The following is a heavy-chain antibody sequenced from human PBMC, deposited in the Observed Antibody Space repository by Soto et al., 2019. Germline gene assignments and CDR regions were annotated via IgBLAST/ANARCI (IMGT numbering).Heavy chain of an antibody. J-gene: IGHJ4*02. V-gene: IGHV3-48*02. CDR1: GFTFSSYS. Sequence: EVQLVESGGGLVQPGGSLRLSCAASGFTFSSYSMSWVRQAPGKGLEWVSYISSSSNTIYYADSVKGRFTISRDNAKNSLYLQMNRLRDEDTAVYYCARGTSHPDYWGQGTLVTVSS. CDR2: ISSSSNTI. CDR3: ARGTSHPDY. D-gene: IGHD2-2*01.